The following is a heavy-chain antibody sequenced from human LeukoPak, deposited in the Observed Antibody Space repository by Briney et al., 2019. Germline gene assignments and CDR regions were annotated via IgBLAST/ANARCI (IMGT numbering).Heavy chain of an antibody. V-gene: IGHV1-69*05. Sequence: SVKVSCKASGGTFSSYATSWVRQAPGQGLEWMGGIIPIFGTANYAQKFHGRVIMTRNSSISTGYMELSSLRSEDTAVYYCARLIGAYSSGWGFDYWGQGTLVTVSS. J-gene: IGHJ4*02. CDR1: GGTFSSYA. D-gene: IGHD5-18*01. CDR3: ARLIGAYSSGWGFDY. CDR2: IIPIFGTA.